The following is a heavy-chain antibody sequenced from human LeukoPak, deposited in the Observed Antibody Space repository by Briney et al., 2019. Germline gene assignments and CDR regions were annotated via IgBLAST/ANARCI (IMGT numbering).Heavy chain of an antibody. J-gene: IGHJ4*02. Sequence: ASVKVSCKASGYTFTSYYMHWVRQAPGQGLEWMGIINPSGGSTSYAQKFQGRVTMTRDMSTSTVYMELSSLRSEDTAVYYCARDRNLWPFDYWGQGPLVTVSS. V-gene: IGHV1-46*01. CDR1: GYTFTSYY. CDR3: ARDRNLWPFDY. CDR2: INPSGGST. D-gene: IGHD4-11*01.